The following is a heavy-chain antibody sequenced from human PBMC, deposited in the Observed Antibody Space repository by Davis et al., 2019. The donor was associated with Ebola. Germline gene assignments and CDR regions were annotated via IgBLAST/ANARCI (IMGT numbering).Heavy chain of an antibody. J-gene: IGHJ5*02. CDR1: GGSFSGYY. CDR2: INHSGST. CDR3: ARKIAVAGTVLGWFDP. Sequence: MPSETLSLTCAVYGGSFSGYYWSWIRQPPGKGLEWIGEINHSGSTNYNPSLKSRVTISVDTSKNQFSLKLSSVTAADTAVYYCARKIAVAGTVLGWFDPWGQGTLVTVSS. D-gene: IGHD6-19*01. V-gene: IGHV4-34*01.